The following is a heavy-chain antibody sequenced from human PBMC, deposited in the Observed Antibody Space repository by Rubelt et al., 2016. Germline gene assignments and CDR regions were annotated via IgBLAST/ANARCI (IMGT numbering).Heavy chain of an antibody. Sequence: GPGLVKPSETLSLTCTVSGGSISSYYWSWIRQPPGKELEWIAYISSSGSATYNPSLKSRVTISVDTSNSKFSLRLTSVTAADTALYFCARNNRYFELWGRGTLVTVSS. CDR3: ARNNRYFEL. D-gene: IGHD1-14*01. CDR2: ISSSGSA. CDR1: GGSISSYY. J-gene: IGHJ2*01. V-gene: IGHV4-59*01.